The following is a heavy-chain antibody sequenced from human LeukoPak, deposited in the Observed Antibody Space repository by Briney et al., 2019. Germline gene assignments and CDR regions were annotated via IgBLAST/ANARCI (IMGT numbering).Heavy chain of an antibody. CDR2: MNPNSGNT. V-gene: IGHV1-8*01. CDR3: ARAYDSSGYYRPVDY. D-gene: IGHD3-22*01. CDR1: GYTFTSYD. J-gene: IGHJ4*02. Sequence: ASVTVSCKASGYTFTSYDINWVRQAPGQGLEWMGWMNPNSGNTVYAQKFQGRVTMTRNTSISTAYMELSSLRSEDTAVYYCARAYDSSGYYRPVDYWGQGTLVTVSS.